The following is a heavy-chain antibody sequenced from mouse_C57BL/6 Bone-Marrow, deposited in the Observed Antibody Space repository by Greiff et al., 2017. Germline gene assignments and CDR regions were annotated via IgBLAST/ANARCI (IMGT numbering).Heavy chain of an antibody. V-gene: IGHV1-62-2*01. J-gene: IGHJ4*01. Sequence: VQLVESGAELVKPGASVKLSCKASGYTFTEYTIHWVKQRSGQGLEWIGWFYPGSGSIKYNEKFKDKATLTADKSSSTVYMELSRLTSEDSAVYFCARHEGDYYGSSPYYAMDYWGQGTSVTVSS. CDR1: GYTFTEYT. D-gene: IGHD1-1*01. CDR2: FYPGSGSI. CDR3: ARHEGDYYGSSPYYAMDY.